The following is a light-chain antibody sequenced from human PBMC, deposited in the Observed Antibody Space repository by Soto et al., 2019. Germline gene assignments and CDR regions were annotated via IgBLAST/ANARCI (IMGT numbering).Light chain of an antibody. J-gene: IGKJ1*01. CDR3: QQYNNWWT. Sequence: MTQSPSSLSASVGDRVTITCQASQDIANYLNWYQQKPGQAPRLLIYGASTRATGVPARFSGSGSGTEFTLTISSLQSEDFAVYYCQQYNNWWTFGQGTKVDIK. V-gene: IGKV3-15*01. CDR1: QDIANY. CDR2: GAS.